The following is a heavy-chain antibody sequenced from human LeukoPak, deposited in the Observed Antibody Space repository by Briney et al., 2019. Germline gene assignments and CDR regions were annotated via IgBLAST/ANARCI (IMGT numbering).Heavy chain of an antibody. CDR2: IIDSGDIT. Sequence: GGSLILSCEASGFTFSSYAMSWVRQAPGKGLEWVSGIIDSGDITYYANSVKGRFTISRDNSKNTLYLQMTSLRAEDAAVYYCAKLGGQEVYNYYVGVWGKGAAVVVSS. D-gene: IGHD3-16*01. CDR3: AKLGGQEVYNYYVGV. CDR1: GFTFSSYA. V-gene: IGHV3-23*01. J-gene: IGHJ6*03.